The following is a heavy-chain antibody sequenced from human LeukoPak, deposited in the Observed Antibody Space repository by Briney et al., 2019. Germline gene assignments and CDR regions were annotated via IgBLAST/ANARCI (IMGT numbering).Heavy chain of an antibody. Sequence: GGSLRLSCAASGFTFSSYEMNWVRQAPGKGLEWVSYISSSGSTIYYADSVKGRFTISRDNAKNSLYLQMNSLRAEDTAVYYCASIPRGDYFDYWGQGTLVTVSS. CDR3: ASIPRGDYFDY. J-gene: IGHJ4*02. V-gene: IGHV3-48*03. D-gene: IGHD2-2*02. CDR2: ISSSGSTI. CDR1: GFTFSSYE.